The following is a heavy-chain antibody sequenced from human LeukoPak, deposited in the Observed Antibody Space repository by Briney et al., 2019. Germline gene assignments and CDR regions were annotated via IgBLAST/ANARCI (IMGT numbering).Heavy chain of an antibody. CDR3: ARGRYYYDSSFAFDI. CDR1: GFTFSSYW. J-gene: IGHJ3*02. V-gene: IGHV3-7*01. D-gene: IGHD3-22*01. Sequence: PGGSLRLSCAASGFTFSSYWMSLVRQAPGKGLEWVANIKQDGSEKYYVDSVKGRFTISRDNANNSLFLQMNRLRAEDTAVYYCARGRYYYDSSFAFDIWGQGTMVTVSS. CDR2: IKQDGSEK.